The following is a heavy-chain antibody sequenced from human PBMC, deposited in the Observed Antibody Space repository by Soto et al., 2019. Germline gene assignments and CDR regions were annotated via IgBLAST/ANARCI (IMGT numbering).Heavy chain of an antibody. Sequence: GSLRLSCAASRFTFSSYAMNWVRQVPGKGLEWVSAISGSGGSSYYADSVKGRFTISRDNSKNTLYLQMNSLRAEDTAVYYCAKGGSIVATKFDHWGQGTLVTVSS. CDR1: RFTFSSYA. CDR3: AKGGSIVATKFDH. CDR2: ISGSGGSS. V-gene: IGHV3-23*01. J-gene: IGHJ4*02. D-gene: IGHD5-12*01.